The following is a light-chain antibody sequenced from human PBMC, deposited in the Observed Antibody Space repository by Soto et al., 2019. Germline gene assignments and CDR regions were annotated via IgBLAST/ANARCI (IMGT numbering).Light chain of an antibody. Sequence: EIVMMQSPASLSFSAWERSALSCGASQSVDSYLVWYQQKPGQAPRLLIFGASNRATGIPARFSGSGSGTDFTLTINSLEPDDFAVYYCQQRDSWPITLGQGTRLEI. CDR1: QSVDSY. V-gene: IGKV3-11*01. J-gene: IGKJ5*01. CDR2: GAS. CDR3: QQRDSWPIT.